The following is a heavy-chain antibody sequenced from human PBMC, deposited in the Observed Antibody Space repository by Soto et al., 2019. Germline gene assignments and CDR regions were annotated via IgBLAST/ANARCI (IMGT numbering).Heavy chain of an antibody. J-gene: IGHJ6*02. CDR1: GGTFSSYA. Sequence: QVQLVQSGAEVKKPGSSVKVSCKASGGTFSSYAISWVRQAPGQGLEWMGGIIPIFGTANYAQKFQGRVTTTGDESRVPAYMVLRSLRSDATAAYYCAARTTVNPYYLGMDFGGQGTTVTGSS. CDR2: IIPIFGTA. CDR3: AARTTVNPYYLGMDF. V-gene: IGHV1-69*12. D-gene: IGHD4-17*01.